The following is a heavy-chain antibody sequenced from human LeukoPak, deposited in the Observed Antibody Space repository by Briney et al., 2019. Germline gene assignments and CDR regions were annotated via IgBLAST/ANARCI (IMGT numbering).Heavy chain of an antibody. V-gene: IGHV4-59*01. D-gene: IGHD6-13*01. CDR3: ARAPYSSSWYPGYFQH. J-gene: IGHJ1*01. CDR1: GDSFRSYY. Sequence: SETLSLTCSVSGDSFRSYYWSWIRQPPGKGLEWIGYIYYSGSTNYNPSLKSRVTISVDTSKNQFSLKLSSVTAADTAVYYCARAPYSSSWYPGYFQHWGQGTLVTVSS. CDR2: IYYSGST.